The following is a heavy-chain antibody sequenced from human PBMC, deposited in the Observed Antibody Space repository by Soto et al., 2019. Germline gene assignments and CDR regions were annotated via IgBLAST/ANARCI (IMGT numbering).Heavy chain of an antibody. CDR2: IYHSGST. CDR1: GGSISSGGYS. D-gene: IGHD2-2*01. V-gene: IGHV4-30-2*01. CDR3: TRVPDR. Sequence: SETLSLTCAVYGGSISSGGYSWSWIRQPPGKGLEWIGYIYHSGSTYYNPSLKSRVTISVDRSKNQFSLKLSSVTAADTAVYYCTRVPDRWGQGTLVT. J-gene: IGHJ5*02.